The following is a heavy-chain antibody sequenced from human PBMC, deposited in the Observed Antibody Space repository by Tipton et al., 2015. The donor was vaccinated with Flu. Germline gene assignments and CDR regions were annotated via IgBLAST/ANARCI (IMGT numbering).Heavy chain of an antibody. V-gene: IGHV3-53*01. Sequence: QLVQSGGSLVQPGGSLRLSCAASGFTVSSKYMSWVRQAPGKGLEWVSNIYNDGTTYYADSVKGRFTISRDNSKNTVHLQMNSLRAEDTAVYYCTRESTVGTYWGQGTLVTVSS. J-gene: IGHJ4*02. CDR1: GFTVSSKY. CDR2: IYNDGTT. CDR3: TRESTVGTY. D-gene: IGHD4-11*01.